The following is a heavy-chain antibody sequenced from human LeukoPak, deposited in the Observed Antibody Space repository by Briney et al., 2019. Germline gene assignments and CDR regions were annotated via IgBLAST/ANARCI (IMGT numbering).Heavy chain of an antibody. CDR3: ARDKGVGQQQGHAFDI. Sequence: RGSLRLSCAASGFTVSSNYMSWVRQAPGKGLEWVSVIYSGGSTYYADSVKGRFTISRDNSKNTLYLQMNSLRAEDTAVYYCARDKGVGQQQGHAFDIWGQGTMVTVSS. V-gene: IGHV3-53*01. CDR2: IYSGGST. D-gene: IGHD6-13*01. CDR1: GFTVSSNY. J-gene: IGHJ3*02.